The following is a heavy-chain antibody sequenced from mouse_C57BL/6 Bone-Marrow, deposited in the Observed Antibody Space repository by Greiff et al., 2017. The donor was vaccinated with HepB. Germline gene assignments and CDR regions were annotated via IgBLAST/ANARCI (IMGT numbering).Heavy chain of an antibody. Sequence: VQLKESGGGLVQPGGSLKLSCAASGFTFSDYYMYWVRQTPEKRLEWVAYISNGGGSTYYPDTVKGRFTISRDNAKNTLYLQMSRLKSEDTAMYYCARRSSSYDAMDYWGQGTSVTVSS. CDR3: ARRSSSYDAMDY. J-gene: IGHJ4*01. CDR2: ISNGGGST. V-gene: IGHV5-12*01. CDR1: GFTFSDYY. D-gene: IGHD1-1*01.